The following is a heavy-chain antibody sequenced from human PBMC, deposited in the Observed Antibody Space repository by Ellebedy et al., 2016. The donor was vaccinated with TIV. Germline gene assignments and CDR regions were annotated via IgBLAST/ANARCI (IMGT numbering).Heavy chain of an antibody. CDR3: ATGGAYGDNVEGH. D-gene: IGHD4-17*01. CDR2: VSYDGSRE. J-gene: IGHJ1*01. V-gene: IGHV3-30-3*01. CDR1: GFTFSIYT. Sequence: GESLKISCAASGFTFSIYTMHWVRQAPGKGLEWVSGVSYDGSREFHADSVKGRFTVSRDNSKNTLYLQMFSLRPNDTAVYYCATGGAYGDNVEGHWGQGTLVSVSS.